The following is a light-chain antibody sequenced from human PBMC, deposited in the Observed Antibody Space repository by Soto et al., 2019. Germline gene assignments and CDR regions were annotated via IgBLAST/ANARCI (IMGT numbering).Light chain of an antibody. Sequence: EIVLTQSPGPLSLSPGERATLSCRASQSVSSSYLAWYQQKPGPARRLLIYGASSRATGIPDRFSGSGSGTDFTLTISRLEPEDFAVYYCQQYGSVRTFGQGTKVDIK. CDR1: QSVSSSY. V-gene: IGKV3-20*01. CDR3: QQYGSVRT. J-gene: IGKJ1*01. CDR2: GAS.